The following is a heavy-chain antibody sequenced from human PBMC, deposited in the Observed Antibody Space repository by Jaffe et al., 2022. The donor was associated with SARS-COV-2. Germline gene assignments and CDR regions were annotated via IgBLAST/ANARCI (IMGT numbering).Heavy chain of an antibody. J-gene: IGHJ4*02. CDR3: ARAAARWDFDY. Sequence: EVQLVESGGGLVQPGGSLRLSCAASGFTFSSYDMHWVRQATGKGLEWVSAIGTAGDTYYPGSVKGRFTISRENAKNSLYLQMNSLRAGDTAVYYCARAAARWDFDYWGQGTLVTVSS. CDR1: GFTFSSYD. CDR2: IGTAGDT. V-gene: IGHV3-13*01. D-gene: IGHD1-26*01.